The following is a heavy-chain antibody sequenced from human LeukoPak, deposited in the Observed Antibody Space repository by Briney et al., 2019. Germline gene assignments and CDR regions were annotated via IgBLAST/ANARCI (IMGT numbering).Heavy chain of an antibody. Sequence: GGSLRLSCAAPGFTFDDYAMHWVRQAPGKGLEWVSSITSGGDYIYYADSVKGRFTTSRDNAKNSLSLQLNSLRVEDTAVYYCARGHYDVLAASYKWTPDYWGQGTLVTVSS. CDR3: ARGHYDVLAASYKWTPDY. CDR1: GFTFDDYA. J-gene: IGHJ4*02. D-gene: IGHD3-9*01. CDR2: ITSGGDYI. V-gene: IGHV3-21*01.